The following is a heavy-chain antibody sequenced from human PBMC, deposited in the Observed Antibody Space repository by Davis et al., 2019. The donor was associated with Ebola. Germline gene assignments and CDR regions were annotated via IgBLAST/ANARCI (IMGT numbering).Heavy chain of an antibody. CDR1: GYRFTTYG. Sequence: ASVKVSCKASGYRFTTYGMHWVRQAPGQGLEWMGRINPNFGGKIYAQKFQDRVTLTIDTSINTAYMELDRLRSDDTAVYYCARGHTYGRWDDWFDPWGQGTLVTVSS. J-gene: IGHJ5*02. CDR3: ARGHTYGRWDDWFDP. D-gene: IGHD1-26*01. CDR2: INPNFGGK. V-gene: IGHV1-2*06.